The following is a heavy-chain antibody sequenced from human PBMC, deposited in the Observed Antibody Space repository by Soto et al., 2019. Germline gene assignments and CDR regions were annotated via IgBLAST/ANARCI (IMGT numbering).Heavy chain of an antibody. CDR2: LNSDGSSG. J-gene: IGHJ6*02. CDR1: GLTFNDYW. V-gene: IGHV3-74*01. CDR3: ARGLKYKYGMDV. D-gene: IGHD1-20*01. Sequence: EVQLVESGGGLVQPGGSLRLPCVASGLTFNDYWMHWVRQAPGKGLVWVSRLNSDGSSGYYGDSMKGRFTISRDNAKNTLYLQINSLRDEDTAVYYCARGLKYKYGMDVWGQGTTVTVSS.